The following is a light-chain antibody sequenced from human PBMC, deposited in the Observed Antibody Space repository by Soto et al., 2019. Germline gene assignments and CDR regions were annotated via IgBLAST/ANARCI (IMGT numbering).Light chain of an antibody. Sequence: EIVLTQSPGTLSLSPGERATLSCRASQSVSSSYLAWYQQKPGQAPRLLIYGASTRATGVPARFSGSGSGTDFTLTISSLQSEDFAVYYCQQYYDWPRTFGQGTKVDIK. CDR1: QSVSSSY. J-gene: IGKJ1*01. CDR2: GAS. CDR3: QQYYDWPRT. V-gene: IGKV3D-7*01.